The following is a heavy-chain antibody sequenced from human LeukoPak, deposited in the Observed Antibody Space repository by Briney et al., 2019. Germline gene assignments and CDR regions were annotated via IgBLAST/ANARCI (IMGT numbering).Heavy chain of an antibody. D-gene: IGHD6-19*01. J-gene: IGHJ4*02. V-gene: IGHV1-2*02. CDR2: INPNSGGT. Sequence: ASVKVSCKASGYTFTGYYMHWVRQAPGQGLEWMGWINPNSGGTNYAQKFQGRVTMTRDTSISTAYMELSRLRSDDTAVYYCARGGSSGWRTPNDDYWGQGTLVTVSS. CDR3: ARGGSSGWRTPNDDY. CDR1: GYTFTGYY.